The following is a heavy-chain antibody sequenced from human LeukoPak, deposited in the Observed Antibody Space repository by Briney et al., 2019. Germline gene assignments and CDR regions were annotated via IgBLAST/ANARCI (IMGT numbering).Heavy chain of an antibody. D-gene: IGHD2-2*02. CDR2: FKTNSGQV. CDR1: GFTFSAYA. Sequence: GGSLRLSCVASGFTFSAYAMNWVRLAPGKGLEWVSTFKTNSGQVYYAESVRGRFTISRDNSKNTVYLQMSSLRAEDTALYYCARSIPDYTRFDYWGQGALVTVSP. J-gene: IGHJ4*02. CDR3: ARSIPDYTRFDY. V-gene: IGHV3-23*01.